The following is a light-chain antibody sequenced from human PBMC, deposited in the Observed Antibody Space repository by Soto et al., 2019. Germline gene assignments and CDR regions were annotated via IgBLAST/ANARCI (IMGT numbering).Light chain of an antibody. Sequence: DIQMTQSPSTLSASVGDGVTITCRASQRISTWLAWYQQKPGKAPKLLIYDASSLESGVPSRFSGSGSGTEFTLTISRLQPDDFATYYCQQYNSYSVTFGQGTKVDIK. V-gene: IGKV1-5*01. CDR1: QRISTW. CDR2: DAS. CDR3: QQYNSYSVT. J-gene: IGKJ1*01.